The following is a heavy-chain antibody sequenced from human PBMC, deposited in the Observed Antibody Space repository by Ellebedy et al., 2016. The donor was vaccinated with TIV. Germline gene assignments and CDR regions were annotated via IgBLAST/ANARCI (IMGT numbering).Heavy chain of an antibody. CDR3: ARKAGGYGGNYVDY. CDR2: IYYSGST. CDR1: GGSISSYY. D-gene: IGHD4-23*01. J-gene: IGHJ4*02. Sequence: GSLRLSCTVSGGSISSYYWSWIRQPPGKGLEWIGYIYYSGSTNYNPSLKSRVTISVDTSKNQFSLKLSSVTAADTAVYYCARKAGGYGGNYVDYWGQGTLVTVSS. V-gene: IGHV4-59*01.